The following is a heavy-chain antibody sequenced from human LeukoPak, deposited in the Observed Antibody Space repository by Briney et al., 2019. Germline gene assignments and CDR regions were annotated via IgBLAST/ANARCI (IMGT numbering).Heavy chain of an antibody. J-gene: IGHJ3*02. CDR3: ARGGMATINAFDI. CDR1: GFTFSSYS. Sequence: PGGPLRLSCAASGFTFSSYSMNWVRQAPGKGLEWVSSISSSSSYIYYADSVKGRFTISRDNAKNSLYLQMNSLRAEDTAVYYCARGGMATINAFDIWGQGTMVTVSS. V-gene: IGHV3-21*01. D-gene: IGHD5-24*01. CDR2: ISSSSSYI.